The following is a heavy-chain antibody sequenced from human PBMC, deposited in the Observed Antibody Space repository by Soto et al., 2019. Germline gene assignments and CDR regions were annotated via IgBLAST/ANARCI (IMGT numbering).Heavy chain of an antibody. V-gene: IGHV3-23*01. Sequence: GGSLRLSCAASGFPLNSHDMGWVRQTPGKGLEWVSSISVSADRTYYADSVKGRFTISRDNSKNTLFLQLNSLRAEDTALYYCARVKRGSPGIFDFWGQGT. CDR3: ARVKRGSPGIFDF. J-gene: IGHJ4*02. CDR2: ISVSADRT. CDR1: GFPLNSHD. D-gene: IGHD1-1*01.